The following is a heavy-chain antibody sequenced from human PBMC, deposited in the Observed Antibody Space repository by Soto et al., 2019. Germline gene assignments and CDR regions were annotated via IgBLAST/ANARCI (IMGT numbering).Heavy chain of an antibody. CDR2: INHSGHT. V-gene: IGHV4-34*01. J-gene: IGHJ4*02. Sequence: QVQLQKWGAGLLKPSEPLSLTCAVYGGSFSVYYWSWIRQPPGKGLEGIGEINHSGHTNYNHFLKSRGDVSIDACKSHFSLILISVTAEDTVGDYGSRSGHHLDDGGQGALVTVSA. D-gene: IGHD3-10*01. CDR3: SRSGHHLDD. CDR1: GGSFSVYY.